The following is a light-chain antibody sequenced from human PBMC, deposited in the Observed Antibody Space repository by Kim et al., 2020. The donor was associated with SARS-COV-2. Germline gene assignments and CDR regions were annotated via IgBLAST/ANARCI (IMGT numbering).Light chain of an antibody. J-gene: IGLJ3*02. V-gene: IGLV3-1*01. CDR1: KMGNRY. CDR3: QAWDSSTWV. Sequence: SYELTQPPSVSVSPGQTASITCSGDKMGNRYVCWYQQKPGQSPVLVLYQDNKRPSGIPERFSGSNSGNTATLTISGTQAMDEADYYCQAWDSSTWVFGGGTQLTVL. CDR2: QDN.